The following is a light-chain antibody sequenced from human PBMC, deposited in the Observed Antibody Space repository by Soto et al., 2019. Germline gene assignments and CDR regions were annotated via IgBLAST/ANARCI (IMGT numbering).Light chain of an antibody. CDR2: TLS. CDR1: QSLLDSDDGNTY. Sequence: DIVMTQTPLSLPVSPGEPASISCRSSQSLLDSDDGNTYLDWYLQKPGQSALLLMYTLSYRASGVPDRFSGSGSGTDFTLKISRVEAEDGGVYYCMQRIEFPYTFGQGTKLEIK. CDR3: MQRIEFPYT. J-gene: IGKJ2*01. V-gene: IGKV2-40*01.